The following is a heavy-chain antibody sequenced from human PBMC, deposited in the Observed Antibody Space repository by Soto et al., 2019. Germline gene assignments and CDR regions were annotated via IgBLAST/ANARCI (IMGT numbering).Heavy chain of an antibody. Sequence: GGSLRLSCAASGFTFSSYGMHWVRQAPGKGLEWVAVIWYDGSNKYYADSVKGRFTISRDNSKNTLYLQMNSLRAEDTAVYYCARDVFDGSGTRGFDPWGQGTLVTVSS. D-gene: IGHD3-10*01. CDR3: ARDVFDGSGTRGFDP. CDR1: GFTFSSYG. J-gene: IGHJ5*02. CDR2: IWYDGSNK. V-gene: IGHV3-33*01.